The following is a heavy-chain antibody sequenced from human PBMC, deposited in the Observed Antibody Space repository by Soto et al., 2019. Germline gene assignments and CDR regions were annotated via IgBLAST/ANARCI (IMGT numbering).Heavy chain of an antibody. J-gene: IGHJ3*02. CDR2: IYYSGST. V-gene: IGHV4-31*03. Sequence: SETLSLTCTVSGGSISSGGYYWSWIRQHPGKGLEWIGYIYYSGSTYYNPSLKSRVTISVDTSKNQCSLKLSSVTAADTAVYYCARDPAGYCSGGSCDVGTGAFDIWGQGTMVTVSS. D-gene: IGHD2-15*01. CDR1: GGSISSGGYY. CDR3: ARDPAGYCSGGSCDVGTGAFDI.